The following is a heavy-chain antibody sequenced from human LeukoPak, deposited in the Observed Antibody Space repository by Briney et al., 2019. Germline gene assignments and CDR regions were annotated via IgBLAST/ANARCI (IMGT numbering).Heavy chain of an antibody. CDR1: GFTFSSYG. J-gene: IGHJ6*03. CDR2: ISGRRDST. Sequence: GGSLRLSCAASGFTFSSYGMSWVRQAPGKGLEWVSTISGRRDSTSYADSVKGRFTISRDNSKNTLYLQMNSLRAEDTAVYYCARGEYSGYVGYYYYYMDVWGKGTTVTISS. D-gene: IGHD5-12*01. V-gene: IGHV3-23*01. CDR3: ARGEYSGYVGYYYYYMDV.